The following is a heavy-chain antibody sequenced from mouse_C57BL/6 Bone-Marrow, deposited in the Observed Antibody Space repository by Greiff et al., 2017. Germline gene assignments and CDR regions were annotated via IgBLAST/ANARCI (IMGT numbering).Heavy chain of an antibody. CDR1: GYTFTSYG. CDR2: IYPRSGNT. Sequence: QVQLKQSGAELARPGASVKLSCKASGYTFTSYGISWVKQRTGQGLEWIGEIYPRSGNTYYNEKFKGKATLTADTSSSTAYMELRSLTSEDSAVYFWANPYGSSHPHWGQGTSVTVSS. V-gene: IGHV1-81*01. J-gene: IGHJ4*01. D-gene: IGHD1-1*01. CDR3: ANPYGSSHPH.